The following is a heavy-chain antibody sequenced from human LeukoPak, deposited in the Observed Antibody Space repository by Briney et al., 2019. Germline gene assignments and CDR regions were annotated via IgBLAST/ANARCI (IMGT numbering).Heavy chain of an antibody. D-gene: IGHD3-22*01. CDR2: FDPEDDET. V-gene: IGHV1-24*01. Sequence: GSVKVSCKVPGYTLTELSMHWVRPAPGKGLEWMGGFDPEDDETIYAQKFQGRVTMTEDTSTDTAYMELSSLRSEDTAVYYCATDRYYYDSSGYSAFDIWGQGTMVTISS. CDR1: GYTLTELS. CDR3: ATDRYYYDSSGYSAFDI. J-gene: IGHJ3*02.